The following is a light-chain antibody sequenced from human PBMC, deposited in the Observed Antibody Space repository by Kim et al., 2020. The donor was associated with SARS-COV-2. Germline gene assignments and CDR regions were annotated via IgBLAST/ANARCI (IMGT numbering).Light chain of an antibody. CDR1: RGSIASNY. CDR2: EDN. J-gene: IGLJ3*02. V-gene: IGLV6-57*03. Sequence: KTVTIYCTRSRGSIASNYVQWYQQRPGSAPTTVIYEDNQRPSGVPDRFSGSIDSSSNSASLTISGLKTEDEADYYCQSYDSSNHEVFGGGTQLTVL. CDR3: QSYDSSNHEV.